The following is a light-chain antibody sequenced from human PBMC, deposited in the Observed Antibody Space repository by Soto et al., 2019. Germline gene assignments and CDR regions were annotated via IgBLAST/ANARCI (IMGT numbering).Light chain of an antibody. J-gene: IGKJ1*01. CDR2: AAS. V-gene: IGKV3-15*01. Sequence: IVITQSPGTLSLSPGGRATLSRRASQNIDNHLAWYQQIPGQAPRLLMYAASTWATGIPARFSGSGSGTEFTLTISSLQSEDFAVYYCQEYNKWPSWTFGRGTKVDIK. CDR1: QNIDNH. CDR3: QEYNKWPSWT.